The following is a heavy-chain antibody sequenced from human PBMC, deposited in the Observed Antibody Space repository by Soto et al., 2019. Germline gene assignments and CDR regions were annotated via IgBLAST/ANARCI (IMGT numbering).Heavy chain of an antibody. CDR3: ARDHYYGMDV. CDR2: IIPIFGTA. J-gene: IGHJ6*02. CDR1: GGTFSSYA. V-gene: IGHV1-69*13. Sequence: GASVKVSCKASGGTFSSYAISWVRQAPGQGLEWMGGIIPIFGTANYAQKFQGRVTITADESTSTAYMELSSLRSEDTAVYYCARDHYYGMDVWGQGTTVTVSS.